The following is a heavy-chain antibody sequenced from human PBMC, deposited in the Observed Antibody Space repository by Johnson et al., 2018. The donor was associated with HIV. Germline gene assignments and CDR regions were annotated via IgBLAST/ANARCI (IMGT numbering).Heavy chain of an antibody. Sequence: VQLVESGGGLVQPGGSLRLSCAASGFTFSSYGMHWVRQAPGKGLEWVSAISGSGGSTYYADSVKGRFTISRDNSKNTLYLQMNSLRAEDTAVYYCGGSYYYDSSGYYDRNAFDIWGQGTMVTVSS. V-gene: IGHV3-23*04. J-gene: IGHJ3*02. CDR1: GFTFSSYG. CDR2: ISGSGGST. D-gene: IGHD3-22*01. CDR3: GGSYYYDSSGYYDRNAFDI.